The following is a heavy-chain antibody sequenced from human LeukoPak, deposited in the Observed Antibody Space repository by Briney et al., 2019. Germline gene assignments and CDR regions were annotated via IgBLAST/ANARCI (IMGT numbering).Heavy chain of an antibody. D-gene: IGHD3-16*02. CDR2: ISAYNGNT. CDR3: ASNYRPSRNYYGMDV. Sequence: ASVKVSCKASGYTFTSYGISGVRQAPGQGLEWMGWISAYNGNTNYAQKLQGRVTMTTDTSTSTAYMELRSLRSDDTAVYYCASNYRPSRNYYGMDVWGQGTTVTVSS. J-gene: IGHJ6*02. CDR1: GYTFTSYG. V-gene: IGHV1-18*01.